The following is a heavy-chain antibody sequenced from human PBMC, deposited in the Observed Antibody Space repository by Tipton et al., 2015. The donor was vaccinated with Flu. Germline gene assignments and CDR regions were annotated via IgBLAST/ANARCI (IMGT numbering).Heavy chain of an antibody. V-gene: IGHV1-8*03. D-gene: IGHD3-10*01. Sequence: QLVQSGAEVKKPGASVKVSCKASGYTFTSYDINWVRQATGQGLEWMGWMNPNSGNTGYAQKFQGRVTITRNTSISTAYMELSSLRSEDTAVYYCASLRRGSGSRSLNAFDIWGQGTMVTVSS. CDR1: GYTFTSYD. CDR3: ASLRRGSGSRSLNAFDI. CDR2: MNPNSGNT. J-gene: IGHJ3*02.